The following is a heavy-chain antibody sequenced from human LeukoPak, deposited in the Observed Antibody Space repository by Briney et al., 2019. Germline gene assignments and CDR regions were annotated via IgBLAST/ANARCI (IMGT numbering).Heavy chain of an antibody. CDR3: ARRPANMLIKSVYGSGSHNWFDP. CDR1: GGSISSSNW. J-gene: IGHJ5*02. D-gene: IGHD3-10*01. Sequence: SETLSLTCAVSGGSISSSNWWSWVRQPPGKGLEWIGEIYHSGSTNYNPSLKSRVTISVDTSKIQFSLKLSSVTAADTAVYYCARRPANMLIKSVYGSGSHNWFDPWGQGTLVTVSS. V-gene: IGHV4-4*02. CDR2: IYHSGST.